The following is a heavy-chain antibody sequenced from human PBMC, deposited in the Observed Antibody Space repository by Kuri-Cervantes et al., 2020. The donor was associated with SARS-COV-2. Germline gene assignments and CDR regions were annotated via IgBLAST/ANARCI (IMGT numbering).Heavy chain of an antibody. CDR3: VRDGDHWNFDY. J-gene: IGHJ4*02. Sequence: LSLTCAASGFTFDDYAMHWVRQAPVKGLVWVSRINPDGSYTNNADSVKGRFTLSRDNAKNMLFLQMNSLRAEDTAVYYCVRDGDHWNFDYWGQGTLVPCSS. CDR2: INPDGSYT. V-gene: IGHV3-74*01. CDR1: GFTFDDYA. D-gene: IGHD1-1*01.